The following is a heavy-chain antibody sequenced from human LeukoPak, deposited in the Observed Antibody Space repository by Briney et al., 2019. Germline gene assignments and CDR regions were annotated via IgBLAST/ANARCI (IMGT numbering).Heavy chain of an antibody. CDR3: AKGKNTGSYLSHVDY. V-gene: IGHV3-9*03. CDR2: ISWNSGSI. Sequence: GGSLRLSCAASGFTFDDYAMHWVRQAPGKGLEWVSGISWNSGSIGYADSVKGRFTISRDNAKNSLYLQMNSLRAEDMALYYCAKGKNTGSYLSHVDYWGQGTLVTVSS. J-gene: IGHJ4*02. D-gene: IGHD3-10*01. CDR1: GFTFDDYA.